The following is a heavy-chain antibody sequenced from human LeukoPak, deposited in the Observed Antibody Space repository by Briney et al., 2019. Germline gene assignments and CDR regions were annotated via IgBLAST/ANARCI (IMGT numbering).Heavy chain of an antibody. CDR3: TTHMIVVVRSEDAFDI. CDR2: IKSRTDGGTT. CDR1: GFTFSNAW. J-gene: IGHJ3*02. D-gene: IGHD3-22*01. Sequence: GGSLRLSCAASGFTFSNAWMSWVRQAPGKGLEWVGRIKSRTDGGTTDYAAPVKGRFTISRDDSKNTLYLQMNSLKTEDTAVYYCTTHMIVVVRSEDAFDIWGQGTMVTVSS. V-gene: IGHV3-15*01.